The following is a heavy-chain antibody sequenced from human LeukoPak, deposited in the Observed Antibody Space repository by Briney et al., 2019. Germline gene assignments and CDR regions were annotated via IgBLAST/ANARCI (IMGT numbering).Heavy chain of an antibody. CDR2: IYYSGIT. J-gene: IGHJ4*02. CDR3: ARDAGYRFSRDYFDY. Sequence: SETLSLTCTVFGGSISSSNYYWDWIRQPPGEGLEWIGSIYYSGITYYNPSLKSRVTLSLDTSKNQFSLKVNSLTAADTAVYYCARDAGYRFSRDYFDYWGQGTLVTVSS. D-gene: IGHD6-13*01. V-gene: IGHV4-39*07. CDR1: GGSISSSNYY.